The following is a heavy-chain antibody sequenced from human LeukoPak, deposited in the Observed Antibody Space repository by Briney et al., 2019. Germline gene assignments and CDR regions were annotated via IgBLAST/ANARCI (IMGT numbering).Heavy chain of an antibody. CDR2: ISGSGGST. J-gene: IGHJ5*02. CDR1: GFTFSSYG. CDR3: AKDARVGAKPRGSDWFDP. Sequence: GGSLRLSCAASGFTFSSYGMSWVRQAPGKGLEWVSAISGSGGSTYYADSVKGRFTISRDNSKNTLYLQMNSLRAEDTAVYYCAKDARVGAKPRGSDWFDPWGQGTLVTVSS. D-gene: IGHD1-26*01. V-gene: IGHV3-23*01.